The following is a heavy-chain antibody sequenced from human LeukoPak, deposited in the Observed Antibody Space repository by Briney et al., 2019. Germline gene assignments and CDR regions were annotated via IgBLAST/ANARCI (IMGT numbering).Heavy chain of an antibody. J-gene: IGHJ4*02. Sequence: SVKVSCKASGGTFSSYAISWVRQAPGQGLEWMGGIIPIFGTANYAQKFQGRVTITTDESTSTAYMELSSLRSEDTAVYYCAVGGLYYDSSGYYFTFDYLGQGTLVTVSS. CDR3: AVGGLYYDSSGYYFTFDY. V-gene: IGHV1-69*05. CDR2: IIPIFGTA. CDR1: GGTFSSYA. D-gene: IGHD3-22*01.